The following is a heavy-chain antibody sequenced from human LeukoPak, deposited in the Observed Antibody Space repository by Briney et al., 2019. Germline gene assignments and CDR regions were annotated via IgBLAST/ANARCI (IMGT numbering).Heavy chain of an antibody. D-gene: IGHD3-22*01. CDR3: ARDRGASTSGYHYFDY. CDR2: INPSGGST. J-gene: IGHJ4*02. CDR1: GYTFTSYY. Sequence: GASVKVSCKASGYTFTSYYMHWVRQAPGQGLEWMGIINPSGGSTSYAQKFQGRVTMTRDTSTSTVYMELSSLRSEDTAVYYCARDRGASTSGYHYFDYWGQGALVTVSS. V-gene: IGHV1-46*01.